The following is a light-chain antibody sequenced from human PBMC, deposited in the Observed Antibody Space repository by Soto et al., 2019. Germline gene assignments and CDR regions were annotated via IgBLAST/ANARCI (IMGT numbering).Light chain of an antibody. CDR1: QSISSW. CDR3: QQYNSYST. Sequence: DIQMTQSPSTLSASVGDRVTITCRASQSISSWLAWYQQKPGKAPKLLIYDASSLESGVPSRFSGSGSGTKFTLPISSLQPDDFATYYSQQYNSYSTFGQGTKLEIK. V-gene: IGKV1-5*01. J-gene: IGKJ2*01. CDR2: DAS.